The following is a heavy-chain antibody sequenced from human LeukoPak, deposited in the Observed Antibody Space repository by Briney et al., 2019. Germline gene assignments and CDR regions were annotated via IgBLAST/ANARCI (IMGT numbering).Heavy chain of an antibody. V-gene: IGHV3-30*02. D-gene: IGHD3-3*01. J-gene: IGHJ5*02. CDR1: GFTFSSYG. CDR2: IRYDGSNK. Sequence: GGALRLSCAASGFTFSSYGMHWVRQAPGKGVEWVAFIRYDGSNKYYADSVKGRFTISRDNSKNTLYLQMNSLRAEDTAVYYCAKDPRYYDFWSGSPNWFDPWGQGTLVTVSS. CDR3: AKDPRYYDFWSGSPNWFDP.